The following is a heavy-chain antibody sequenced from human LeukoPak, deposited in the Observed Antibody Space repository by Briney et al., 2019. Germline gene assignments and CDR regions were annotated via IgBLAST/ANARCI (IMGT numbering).Heavy chain of an antibody. CDR3: ARNRVPIAVAGPYYYYGMDV. D-gene: IGHD6-19*01. CDR2: INAGNGNT. CDR1: GYTFTSYA. Sequence: GESLKVSCKASGYTFTSYAMHWVRQAPGQRLEWMGWINAGNGNTKYSQKFQGRVTITRDTSASTAYMELSSLRSEDTAVYYCARNRVPIAVAGPYYYYGMDVWGQGTTVTVSS. J-gene: IGHJ6*02. V-gene: IGHV1-3*01.